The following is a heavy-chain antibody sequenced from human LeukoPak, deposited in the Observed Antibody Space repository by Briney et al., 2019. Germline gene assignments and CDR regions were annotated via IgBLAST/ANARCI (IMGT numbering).Heavy chain of an antibody. D-gene: IGHD3-3*01. CDR2: IKQGGSEK. CDR3: ARECDFWSGYPLYYYYYYMDV. Sequence: GGSLRLSCAASGFTFSSYWMSWVRQAPGKGLEWVANIKQGGSEKYYVDSVKGRFTISRDNAKNSLYLQMNSLRAEDTAVYYCARECDFWSGYPLYYYYYYMDVWGKGTTVTVSS. J-gene: IGHJ6*03. V-gene: IGHV3-7*01. CDR1: GFTFSSYW.